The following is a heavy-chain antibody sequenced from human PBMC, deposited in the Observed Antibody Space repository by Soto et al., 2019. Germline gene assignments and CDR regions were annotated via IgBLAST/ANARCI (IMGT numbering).Heavy chain of an antibody. V-gene: IGHV4-31*03. J-gene: IGHJ6*02. CDR1: GGSISSGGYY. CDR3: AREKADFYYYYGMDV. Sequence: SETLSLTCTVSGGSISSGGYYWSWIRQHPGKGLEWIGYIYYSGSTYYNPSLKSRVTISVDTSKNQFSLKLSSVTAADTAVYYCAREKADFYYYYGMDVWGQGTTVTVSS. CDR2: IYYSGST.